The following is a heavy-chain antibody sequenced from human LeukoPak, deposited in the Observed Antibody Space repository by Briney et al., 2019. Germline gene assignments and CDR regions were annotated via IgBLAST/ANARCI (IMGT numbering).Heavy chain of an antibody. J-gene: IGHJ3*02. CDR2: ISSSGST. CDR1: GGSISSYY. Sequence: SETLSLTCTVSGGSISSYYWSWIRQSPGKGLECIGYISSSGSTDYNPSLKSRVTISVDTSKNQFSLRLTSVTAADTAVYYCAHYDRRGWDAFDIWGQGTMVTVSS. D-gene: IGHD4-17*01. CDR3: AHYDRRGWDAFDI. V-gene: IGHV4-59*01.